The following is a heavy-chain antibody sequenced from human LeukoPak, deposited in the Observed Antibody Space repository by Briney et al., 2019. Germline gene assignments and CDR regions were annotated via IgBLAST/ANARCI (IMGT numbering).Heavy chain of an antibody. CDR3: TRGMYYYDSSGYYYVGSGGGSDY. J-gene: IGHJ4*02. V-gene: IGHV3-49*04. Sequence: GGSLRLSCTASGFTFGDYAMSWARQAPGKGLERVGFIRSKAYGGTTEYAASVKGRFTISRDDSKSIAYLQMNSLKTEDTAVYYCTRGMYYYDSSGYYYVGSGGGSDYWGQGTLVTVSS. D-gene: IGHD3-22*01. CDR2: IRSKAYGGTT. CDR1: GFTFGDYA.